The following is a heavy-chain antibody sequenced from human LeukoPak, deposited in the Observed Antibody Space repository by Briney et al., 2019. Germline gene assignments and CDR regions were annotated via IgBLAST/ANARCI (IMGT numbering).Heavy chain of an antibody. CDR1: GFSFSNYD. CDR3: ARDASHWSRCSHSDW. V-gene: IGHV3-48*01. Sequence: PGGSLRLSCEASGFSFSNYDMNWVRQAPGKGLEWVAYITSTSSTMHHADSVKGRFTISRDNAKNSLYLQMNSLRVEDTAVYYCARDASHWSRCSHSDWWGRGTLVTVSS. J-gene: IGHJ4*02. CDR2: ITSTSSTM. D-gene: IGHD1-1*01.